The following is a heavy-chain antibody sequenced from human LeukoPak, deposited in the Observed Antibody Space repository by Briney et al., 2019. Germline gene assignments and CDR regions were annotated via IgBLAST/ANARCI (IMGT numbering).Heavy chain of an antibody. CDR2: IKEDGNEI. D-gene: IGHD6-19*01. CDR3: ATGGAVAGRFAY. CDR1: GFTFSSYG. J-gene: IGHJ4*02. V-gene: IGHV3-7*01. Sequence: GGSLRLSCAASGFTFSSYGIHWVRQAPGKGLEWVAKIKEDGNEIYYVDSVKGRFTISRDNTKNSLFLQMNSLRAEDTAVYYCATGGAVAGRFAYWGQGTLVTVSS.